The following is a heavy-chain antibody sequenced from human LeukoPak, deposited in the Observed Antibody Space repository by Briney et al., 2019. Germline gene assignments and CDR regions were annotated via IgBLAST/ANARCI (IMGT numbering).Heavy chain of an antibody. J-gene: IGHJ6*03. D-gene: IGHD2-2*01. V-gene: IGHV3-11*04. CDR2: ISSSGSTI. Sequence: PGGSLRLSCAASGFTFSDYYMSWIRQAPGKGLEWVSYISSSGSTIYYADSVKGRFTISRDNAKNSLYLQMNSLRAEDTAVYYCARVGRGYCSSTSCSYYYYYYMDVWGKGTTVTVSS. CDR1: GFTFSDYY. CDR3: ARVGRGYCSSTSCSYYYYYYMDV.